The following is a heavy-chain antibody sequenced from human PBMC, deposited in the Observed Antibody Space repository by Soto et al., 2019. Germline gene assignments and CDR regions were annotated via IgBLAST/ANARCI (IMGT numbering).Heavy chain of an antibody. CDR1: GFIFSNYG. CDR3: ARGAPAVIIAVPAAPLDY. CDR2: IWFDGGNK. J-gene: IGHJ4*02. D-gene: IGHD3-10*01. Sequence: PGGSLRLSCAASGFIFSNYGMHWVRQAPGKGLEWVAVIWFDGGNKYYADSVKGRFTISRDNSKNTLFLQVNSLRPEDTAVYYCARGAPAVIIAVPAAPLDYWGRGTLVTVSS. V-gene: IGHV3-33*01.